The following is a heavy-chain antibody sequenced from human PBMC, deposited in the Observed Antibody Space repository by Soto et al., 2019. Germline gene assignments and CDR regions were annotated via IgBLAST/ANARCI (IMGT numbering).Heavy chain of an antibody. CDR3: ANQESDWNDHFDD. D-gene: IGHD1-1*01. Sequence: GGSPRLSCAASGFSFSSYGMHWFRQAPGKGLEWVAMISYDGTDEYYADSVKGRFTISRDNSKNAVYLQMNSLRAEDTAVVYCANQESDWNDHFDDWGQGT. CDR1: GFSFSSYG. V-gene: IGHV3-30*18. J-gene: IGHJ4*02. CDR2: ISYDGTDE.